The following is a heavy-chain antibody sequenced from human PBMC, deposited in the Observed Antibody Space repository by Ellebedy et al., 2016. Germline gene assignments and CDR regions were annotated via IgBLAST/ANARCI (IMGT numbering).Heavy chain of an antibody. J-gene: IGHJ4*02. CDR1: GYNFTNYW. CDR3: ARRAAGASTYFDL. V-gene: IGHV5-10-1*01. D-gene: IGHD1-26*01. Sequence: GGSLRLXCQGSGYNFTNYWIHWVRQQPGKGLEWMANIDPSDSYTNFSPSFQGHVHMSADKSVNAAYLHWSSLKPSDTAMYYCARRAAGASTYFDLWGQGAPVTVSS. CDR2: IDPSDSYT.